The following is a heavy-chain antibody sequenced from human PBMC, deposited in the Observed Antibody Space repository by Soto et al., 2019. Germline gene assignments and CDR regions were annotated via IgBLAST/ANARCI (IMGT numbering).Heavy chain of an antibody. CDR3: ARGAAGHFDY. CDR1: GFTFSSHS. Sequence: GGSLRLSCEASGFTFSSHSINWVRQCPGKGLEWVSSISSSSTYIYYADSVKGRFTISRDNAKNSLYLQMNSLRAEDTAVYYCARGAAGHFDYWGQGTLVTVSS. D-gene: IGHD6-19*01. CDR2: ISSSSTYI. V-gene: IGHV3-21*01. J-gene: IGHJ4*02.